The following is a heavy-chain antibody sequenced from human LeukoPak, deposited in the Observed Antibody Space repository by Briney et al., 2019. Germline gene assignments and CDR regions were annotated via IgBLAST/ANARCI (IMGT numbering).Heavy chain of an antibody. V-gene: IGHV3-66*01. CDR3: ASMRLANDAFDI. J-gene: IGHJ3*02. CDR1: GFTVSGNY. Sequence: GGSLRLSCAASGFTVSGNYMSWVPQAPGKGLEWVSVIYSGGSTYYADSVKGRFTISRDNSKNTLYLQMNSLRAEDTAVYYCASMRLANDAFDIWGQGTMVTVSS. CDR2: IYSGGST. D-gene: IGHD2-2*01.